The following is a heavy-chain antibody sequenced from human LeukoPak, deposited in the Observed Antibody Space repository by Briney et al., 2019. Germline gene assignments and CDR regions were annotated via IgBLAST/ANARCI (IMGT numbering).Heavy chain of an antibody. CDR2: ISGSAERM. CDR1: GLIFDNYA. CDR3: AKRDYPSPTDFYPLFDY. D-gene: IGHD3/OR15-3a*01. V-gene: IGHV3-23*01. J-gene: IGHJ4*02. Sequence: SGGSLRLSCVASGLIFDNYAMAWVRQAPGKGLEWVSGISGSAERMYYADSVRGRFTISRDNSKNTLFLQLNSLRADDTAVYFCAKRDYPSPTDFYPLFDYWGQGALVTVSS.